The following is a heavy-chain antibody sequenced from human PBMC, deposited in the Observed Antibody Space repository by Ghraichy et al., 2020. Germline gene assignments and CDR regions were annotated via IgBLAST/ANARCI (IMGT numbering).Heavy chain of an antibody. CDR2: IYHSGST. CDR3: ARGAPSIGDWFDP. D-gene: IGHD2/OR15-2a*01. V-gene: IGHV4-38-2*01. Sequence: ESLNISCAVSGYSISGTYYWGWIRQPPGKGLEWIGSIYHSGSTYYNPSLKSRVTISVDTSKNQFSLKLRSVTAADTAVYYCARGAPSIGDWFDPWGQGTLVTVSS. CDR1: GYSISGTYY. J-gene: IGHJ5*02.